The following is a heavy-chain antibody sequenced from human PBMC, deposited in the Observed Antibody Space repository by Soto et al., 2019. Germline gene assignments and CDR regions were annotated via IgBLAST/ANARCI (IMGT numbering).Heavy chain of an antibody. J-gene: IGHJ5*02. CDR3: AKPWPSFDL. CDR2: ISSRGGST. CDR1: GFTFSING. V-gene: IGHV3-23*01. Sequence: EEQLMESGGGLVQPGGSLTLACVASGFTFSINGMSWVRQAPGKGLEWVSAISSRGGSTYYADSVKGRFTISRDNSKNTMYLQMNSLRAEDMAVYYCAKPWPSFDLWGQGTLVTVSS. D-gene: IGHD5-12*01.